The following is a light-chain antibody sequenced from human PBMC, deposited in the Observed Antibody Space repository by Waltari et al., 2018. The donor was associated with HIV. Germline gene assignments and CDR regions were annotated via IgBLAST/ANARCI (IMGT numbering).Light chain of an antibody. CDR3: CSYAGSYSFVV. CDR1: SSDVGGYNY. CDR2: DVT. Sequence: QSALTQPRSVSGSPGQSVTISCTGTSSDVGGYNYVSWYQHHPGKAPKLMIFDVTKRPSGVPDRLSGSKSGNTASLTISGLQAEDEAEYYCCSYAGSYSFVVFGGGTKLTVL. V-gene: IGLV2-11*01. J-gene: IGLJ2*01.